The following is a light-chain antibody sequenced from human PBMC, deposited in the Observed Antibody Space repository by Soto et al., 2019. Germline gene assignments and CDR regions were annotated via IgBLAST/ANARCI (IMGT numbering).Light chain of an antibody. V-gene: IGLV1-40*01. CDR1: SSNIGAGYE. CDR2: GNT. Sequence: QAVVTQPPSVSGAPGQRVTISCTGSSSNIGAGYEVHWYQHLPGKAPKLLIYGNTNRPSGVPDRFSGSKSGTSASLAITGLQAEDEADYYCQSYDSSLSASYVFGGGTKLTVL. CDR3: QSYDSSLSASYV. J-gene: IGLJ1*01.